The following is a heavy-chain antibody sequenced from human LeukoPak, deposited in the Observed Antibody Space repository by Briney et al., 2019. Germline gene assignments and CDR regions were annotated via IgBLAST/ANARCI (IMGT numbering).Heavy chain of an antibody. CDR3: AMSVGTLNS. D-gene: IGHD7-27*01. V-gene: IGHV6-1*01. CDR2: TYYRSKWYK. CDR1: GDSVSSKSAA. J-gene: IGHJ4*02. Sequence: SQTVSLTFAISGDSVSSKSAAWNWIRQSPSKALEWLGRTYYRSKWYKEYAVSVKSRVTINPDTSKNQFSLQLNSVTPDDTATYYCAMSVGTLNSWGQGTLVTVSS.